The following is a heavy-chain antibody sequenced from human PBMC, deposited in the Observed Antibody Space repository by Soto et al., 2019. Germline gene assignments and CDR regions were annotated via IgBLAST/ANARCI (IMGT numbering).Heavy chain of an antibody. J-gene: IGHJ4*02. D-gene: IGHD5-18*01. CDR1: GFTFSSYG. CDR2: ISYDGSNK. CDR3: AKDRYSYGSLIDY. V-gene: IGHV3-30*18. Sequence: GGSLRLSCAASGFTFSSYGMHWVRQAPGKGLEWVAVISYDGSNKYYADSVKGRFTISRDNSKNTLYLQMNSLRAEDTAVYYCAKDRYSYGSLIDYWGQGTLVTVSS.